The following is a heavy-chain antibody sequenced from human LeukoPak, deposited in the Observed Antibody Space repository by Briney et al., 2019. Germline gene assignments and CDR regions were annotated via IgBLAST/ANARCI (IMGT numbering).Heavy chain of an antibody. D-gene: IGHD3-22*01. V-gene: IGHV1-69*13. CDR3: ARDTYYDSSGYYYHYY. Sequence: SVKVSCKASGGTFSSYAISWVRQAPGQGLEWMGGIIPIFGTANYAQKFQGRVTITADESTSTAYMELSRLRSEDTAVYYCARDTYYDSSGYYYHYYWGQGTLVTVSS. J-gene: IGHJ4*02. CDR1: GGTFSSYA. CDR2: IIPIFGTA.